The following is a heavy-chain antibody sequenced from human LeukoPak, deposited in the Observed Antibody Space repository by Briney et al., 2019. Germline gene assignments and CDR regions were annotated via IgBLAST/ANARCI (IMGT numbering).Heavy chain of an antibody. J-gene: IGHJ6*03. V-gene: IGHV3-74*01. Sequence: GGSLRLSCVGSGFIFINYYMYWVRQAPGKGLVWVSRIKNAGSDTIYADSVKGRFTISRDNAKNTVYLQMNSLRAEDTAVYYCARGGYGHNMDVWGEGTTVTVSS. CDR2: IKNAGSDT. D-gene: IGHD3-10*01. CDR1: GFIFINYY. CDR3: ARGGYGHNMDV.